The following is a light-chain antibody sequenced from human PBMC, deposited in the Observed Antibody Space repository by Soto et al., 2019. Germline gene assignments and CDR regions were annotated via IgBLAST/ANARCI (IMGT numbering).Light chain of an antibody. V-gene: IGKV3-20*01. CDR1: QSIPNNF. J-gene: IGKJ2*01. Sequence: EIVLTQSPGTLSLSPGERATLSCWASQSIPNNFLAWYQQKPGQAPRLLIYGASNRVPGIANRFSGSGSGTDFTLTISRLEPGDVAVYHCQQYGSSYTFGQGTKLEIK. CDR2: GAS. CDR3: QQYGSSYT.